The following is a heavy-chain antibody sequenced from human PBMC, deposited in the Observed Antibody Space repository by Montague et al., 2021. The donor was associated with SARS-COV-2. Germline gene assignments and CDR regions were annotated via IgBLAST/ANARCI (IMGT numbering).Heavy chain of an antibody. CDR1: VYCSVAGYC. V-gene: IGHV4-38-2*01. CDR2: SYLHRDN. Sequence: SETLSLTCGGYVYCSVAGYCRGWNEHTPEQQLEWHVVSYLHRDNYYNPSLNSRVTISLDTSNNQFSLRLTSVTTSDTAVYYCARGRVTRAGFDYWGQGIRVIVSS. D-gene: IGHD2-21*02. J-gene: IGHJ4*02. CDR3: ARGRVTRAGFDY.